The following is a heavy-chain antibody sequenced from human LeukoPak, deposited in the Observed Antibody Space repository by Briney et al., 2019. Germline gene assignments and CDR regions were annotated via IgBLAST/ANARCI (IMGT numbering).Heavy chain of an antibody. CDR2: ISSSSSTI. D-gene: IGHD3-3*01. CDR1: GFTFSSYS. V-gene: IGHV3-48*02. Sequence: GGSLSLSCAASGFTFSSYSMNWVRQAPGKGLEWVSYISSSSSTIYYADSVKGRFTISRDNAKNSLYLQMNSLRDEDTAVYYCARDLRFGVVTMMVYGMDVWGQGTTVTVSS. CDR3: ARDLRFGVVTMMVYGMDV. J-gene: IGHJ6*02.